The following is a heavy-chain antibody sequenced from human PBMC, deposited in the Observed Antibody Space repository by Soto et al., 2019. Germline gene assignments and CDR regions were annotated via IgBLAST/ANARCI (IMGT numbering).Heavy chain of an antibody. CDR1: GFAFDDYA. CDR3: AKALDTKRGWYYGMDV. CDR2: ISWNSGSI. D-gene: IGHD6-19*01. V-gene: IGHV3-9*01. Sequence: PVGSLRLSCAASGFAFDDYAMHWVRQAPGKGLEWVSGISWNSGSIGYADSVKGRFTISRDNAKNSLYLQMDSLRAEDTALYYCAKALDTKRGWYYGMDVWGQGTTVTVSS. J-gene: IGHJ6*02.